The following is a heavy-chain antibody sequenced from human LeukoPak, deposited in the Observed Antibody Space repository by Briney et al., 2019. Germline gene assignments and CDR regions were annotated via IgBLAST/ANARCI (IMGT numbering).Heavy chain of an antibody. CDR3: AKEPQIWFGELLYRGYYFDY. V-gene: IGHV3-20*04. Sequence: GGSLRLSCAASGFTFDDYGMNWVRQAPGEGLEWVSGISWDGGSTSYADSVKGRFTISRDNAKNSLYLQMNSLRAEDTAVYYCAKEPQIWFGELLYRGYYFDYWGQGTLVTVSS. J-gene: IGHJ4*02. D-gene: IGHD3-10*01. CDR1: GFTFDDYG. CDR2: ISWDGGST.